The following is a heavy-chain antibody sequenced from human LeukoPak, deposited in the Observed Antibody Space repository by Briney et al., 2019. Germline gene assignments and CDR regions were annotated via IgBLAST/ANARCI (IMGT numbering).Heavy chain of an antibody. J-gene: IGHJ4*02. Sequence: ASVKVSCKASGYSFTDYDINWVRQATGQGLEWMGWMNPDSGNTGFALKFQGRVTMTRNTSINAAYMELRSLRSDDTAVYYCARVNPQTPIFGVGTELWFGELYGDFDYWGQGTLVTVSS. CDR1: GYSFTDYD. D-gene: IGHD3-10*01. CDR2: MNPDSGNT. CDR3: ARVNPQTPIFGVGTELWFGELYGDFDY. V-gene: IGHV1-8*01.